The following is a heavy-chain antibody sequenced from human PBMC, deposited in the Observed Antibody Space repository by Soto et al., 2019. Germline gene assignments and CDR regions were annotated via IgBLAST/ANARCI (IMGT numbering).Heavy chain of an antibody. J-gene: IGHJ4*02. CDR3: VRARSTDSRPDY. CDR1: GFTFSAYA. Sequence: PGGSLRLSCAASGFTFSAYAMSWVRQAPGKGLEWVSSITSSSSYIYYEDSLKGRFTISRDNAKNSLFLQLDSLRAEDTAVYFCVRARSTDSRPDYWGQGTMVTVYS. D-gene: IGHD3-22*01. V-gene: IGHV3-21*01. CDR2: ITSSSSYI.